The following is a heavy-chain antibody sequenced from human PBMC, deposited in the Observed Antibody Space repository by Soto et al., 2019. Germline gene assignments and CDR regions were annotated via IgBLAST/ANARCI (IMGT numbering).Heavy chain of an antibody. CDR2: IYYSVST. Sequence: SETLSLTCTVSSATINKDDHYWKWIRQPPGKGLEWIGYIYYSVSTYYNPSLKSRVTISVDTSKNQFSLELSSVTAADTAVYYSAKLPRADYGGILVPWGQGTLVTVSS. CDR3: AKLPRADYGGILVP. V-gene: IGHV4-30-4*02. CDR1: SATINKDDHY. D-gene: IGHD4-17*01. J-gene: IGHJ5*02.